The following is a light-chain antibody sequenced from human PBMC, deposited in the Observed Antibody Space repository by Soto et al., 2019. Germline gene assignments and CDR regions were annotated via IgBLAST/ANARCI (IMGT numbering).Light chain of an antibody. Sequence: DIQMTQSPSSVSASVGDRVTITCRASQGISSWLAWYQQKPGKAPKLLIYAASSLKSGVPSRFSGSGPVKDFTLTSSSLQPGGFATFSCQQANSFPSTFGQGTKLEIK. CDR3: QQANSFPST. J-gene: IGKJ2*02. CDR1: QGISSW. CDR2: AAS. V-gene: IGKV1-12*01.